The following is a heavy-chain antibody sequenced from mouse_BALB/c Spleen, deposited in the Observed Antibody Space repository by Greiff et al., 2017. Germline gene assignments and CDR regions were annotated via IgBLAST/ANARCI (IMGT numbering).Heavy chain of an antibody. CDR2: ISSGSSTI. CDR3: ARSTMITIDY. J-gene: IGHJ2*01. D-gene: IGHD2-4*01. V-gene: IGHV5-17*02. CDR1: GFTFSSFG. Sequence: EVKLMESGGRLVQPGGSRKLSCAASGFTFSSFGMHWVRQAPEKGLEWVAYISSGSSTIYYADTVKGRFTISRDNPKNTLFLQMTSLRSEDTAMYYCARSTMITIDYWGQGTTLTVSS.